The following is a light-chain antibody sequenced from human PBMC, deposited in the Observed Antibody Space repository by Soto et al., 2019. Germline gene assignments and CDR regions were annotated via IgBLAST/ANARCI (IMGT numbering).Light chain of an antibody. CDR1: QSVSSY. J-gene: IGKJ1*01. V-gene: IGKV3-11*01. CDR2: DAS. Sequence: EIVLTQSPATLSLSPGERATLSCRASQSVSSYFAWYQQKPGQPPRLLIYDASNRATGIPARFSGSGSGTDFTLTISSLEPEDFAVYYCQQHSNWPLTFGQGTKVEIK. CDR3: QQHSNWPLT.